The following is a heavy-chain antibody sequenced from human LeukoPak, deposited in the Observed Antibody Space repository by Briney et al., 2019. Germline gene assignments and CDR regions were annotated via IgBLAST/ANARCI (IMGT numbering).Heavy chain of an antibody. CDR2: ISAYNGNT. Sequence: ASVKVSCKASGYTFTSYGISWVGQAPGQGLEWMGWISAYNGNTNYAQKLQGRVTMTTDTSTSTAYMELRSLRSDDTAVYYCARDRNGLRDYGDYVGPDYWGQGTLVTVSS. J-gene: IGHJ4*02. V-gene: IGHV1-18*01. D-gene: IGHD4-17*01. CDR3: ARDRNGLRDYGDYVGPDY. CDR1: GYTFTSYG.